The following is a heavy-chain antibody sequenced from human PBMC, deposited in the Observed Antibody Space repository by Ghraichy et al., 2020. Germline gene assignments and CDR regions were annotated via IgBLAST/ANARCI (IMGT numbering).Heavy chain of an antibody. D-gene: IGHD1-26*01. J-gene: IGHJ5*02. V-gene: IGHV4-59*01. Sequence: SETLSLTCTVSGGSISSYYWSWIRQPPGKGLEWIGYIYYSGSTNYNPYLKSRVTISVDTSKNQFSLKLSSVTAADTAVYYCARDSGGRFSSGYGWFDPWGQGTLVTVSS. CDR2: IYYSGST. CDR3: ARDSGGRFSSGYGWFDP. CDR1: GGSISSYY.